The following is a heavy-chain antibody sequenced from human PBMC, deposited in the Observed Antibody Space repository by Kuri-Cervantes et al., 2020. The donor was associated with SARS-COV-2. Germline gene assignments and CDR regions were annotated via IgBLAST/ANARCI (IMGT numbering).Heavy chain of an antibody. CDR1: GFTFSSYG. J-gene: IGHJ6*02. CDR3: ARDYMVRGVIPLDV. D-gene: IGHD3-10*01. V-gene: IGHV3-33*01. Sequence: GGSLRLSCAASGFTFSSYGMHWVRQAPGKGLEWVAVIWYDGSNKYYADSVKGRFTISRDNSKNTLYLQMNSLRAEDTAVYYCARDYMVRGVIPLDVWGQGTTVTVSS. CDR2: IWYDGSNK.